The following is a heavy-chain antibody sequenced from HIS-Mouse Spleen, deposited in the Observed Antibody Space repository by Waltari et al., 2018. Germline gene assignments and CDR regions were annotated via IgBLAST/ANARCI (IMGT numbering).Heavy chain of an antibody. Sequence: QLQLQESGPGLVKPSETLSLTCTVSGGSISRSRYYWGWIRQPPGKGLEWIGSIYYSGSTYYNPSLKSRVTISVDTSKNQFSLKLSSVTAADTAVYYCARGLRYSGYDFWAFDIWGQGTMVTVSS. CDR2: IYYSGST. D-gene: IGHD5-12*01. CDR3: ARGLRYSGYDFWAFDI. V-gene: IGHV4-39*07. CDR1: GGSISRSRYY. J-gene: IGHJ3*02.